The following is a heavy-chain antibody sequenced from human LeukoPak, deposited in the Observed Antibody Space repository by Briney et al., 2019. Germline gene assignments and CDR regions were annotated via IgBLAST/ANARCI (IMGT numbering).Heavy chain of an antibody. CDR2: IYTSGST. V-gene: IGHV4-61*02. Sequence: PSDPLSLICTVSGGSISRGSYYWRWIRHPSGKGLEWIGRIYTSGSTDYNPSLKSRVTMSLDTSKNQFSLKLSSVTAADTAVYYCARGGWELNYWGQGTLVTVSS. D-gene: IGHD1-26*01. CDR1: GGSISRGSYY. J-gene: IGHJ4*02. CDR3: ARGGWELNY.